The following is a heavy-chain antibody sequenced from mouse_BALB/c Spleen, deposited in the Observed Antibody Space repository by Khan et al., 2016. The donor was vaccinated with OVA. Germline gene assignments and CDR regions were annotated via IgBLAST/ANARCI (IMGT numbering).Heavy chain of an antibody. CDR3: ARHGYVAWFAY. CDR2: IDPFNGGT. D-gene: IGHD2-2*01. Sequence: VQLKQSGPELMKPGASVKISCKASGYSFTSYYIHRVKQSHGKSLEWIGYIDPFNGGTSYNPKFKGKATLTVDKSSSTAYMHLSSLTSDDSAVYYCARHGYVAWFAYWGQGTLVTVSA. CDR1: GYSFTSYY. J-gene: IGHJ3*01. V-gene: IGHV1S135*01.